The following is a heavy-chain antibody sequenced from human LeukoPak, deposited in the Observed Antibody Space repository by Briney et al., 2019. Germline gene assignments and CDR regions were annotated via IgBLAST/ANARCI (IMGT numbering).Heavy chain of an antibody. CDR2: IYYSGST. J-gene: IGHJ4*02. CDR1: GGSISSGDYY. V-gene: IGHV4-30-4*08. D-gene: IGHD1-26*01. Sequence: SQTLFLTCTVSGGSISSGDYYWSWIRQPPGKGLEWIGYIYYSGSTYYNPSLKSRVTISVDTSKNQFSLKLSSVTAADTAVYYCARRVRRPEVDFDYWGQGTLVTVSS. CDR3: ARRVRRPEVDFDY.